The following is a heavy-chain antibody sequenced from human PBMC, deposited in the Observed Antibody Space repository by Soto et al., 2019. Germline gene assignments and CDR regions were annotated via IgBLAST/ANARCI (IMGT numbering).Heavy chain of an antibody. Sequence: SETLSLTCAVYGGSFSGYYWSWIRQPPGKGLEWIGEINHSGSTNYNPSLKSRVTISVDTSKNQFSLKLSSVTAADTAVYYCARLVLRYFDWLFWGDDAFDIWGQGTMVTVSS. J-gene: IGHJ3*02. CDR3: ARLVLRYFDWLFWGDDAFDI. V-gene: IGHV4-34*01. CDR1: GGSFSGYY. D-gene: IGHD3-9*01. CDR2: INHSGST.